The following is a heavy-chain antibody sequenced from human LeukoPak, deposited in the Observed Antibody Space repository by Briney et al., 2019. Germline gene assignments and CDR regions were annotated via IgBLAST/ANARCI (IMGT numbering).Heavy chain of an antibody. CDR2: IRYDGSNK. CDR3: AKAPGDYFDY. V-gene: IGHV3-30*02. Sequence: PGGSLRLSCAASGFTFSSYGIHWVRQAPGKGLEWVAFIRYDGSNKYYADSVKGRFTISRDNSKNTLYLQMNSLRAEDTAVYYCAKAPGDYFDYWGQGTLVTVSS. J-gene: IGHJ4*02. D-gene: IGHD4-17*01. CDR1: GFTFSSYG.